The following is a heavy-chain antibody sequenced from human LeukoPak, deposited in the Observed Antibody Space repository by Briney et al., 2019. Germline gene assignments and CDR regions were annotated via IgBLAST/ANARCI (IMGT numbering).Heavy chain of an antibody. V-gene: IGHV3-66*03. D-gene: IGHD2-2*01. J-gene: IGHJ4*02. Sequence: GGSLRLSCATSGFTVRSNYMTWVRQAPGKGLQWVSVIYTSGGTYHADSVKGRFTISRDNSKNTLYLQMNSLRAEDTAVYYCAKEQYPNYFDYWGQGTLVTVSS. CDR2: IYTSGGT. CDR1: GFTVRSNY. CDR3: AKEQYPNYFDY.